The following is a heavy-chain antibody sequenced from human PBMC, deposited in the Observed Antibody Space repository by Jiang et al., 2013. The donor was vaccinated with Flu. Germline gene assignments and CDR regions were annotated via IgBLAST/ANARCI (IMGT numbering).Heavy chain of an antibody. CDR2: IIGIFGTA. CDR1: GGTFSSYS. V-gene: IGHV1-69*01. J-gene: IGHJ6*03. D-gene: IGHD4-17*01. CDR3: ARDPDTVTKGYYYYMDV. Sequence: SVKVSCKASGGTFSSYSISWVRQAPGQGLEWMGGIIGIFGTANYAQQFQGRLTITADESTSTAYMELSSLRSEDTAVYYCARDPDTVTKGYYYYMDVWGKGTTVTVSS.